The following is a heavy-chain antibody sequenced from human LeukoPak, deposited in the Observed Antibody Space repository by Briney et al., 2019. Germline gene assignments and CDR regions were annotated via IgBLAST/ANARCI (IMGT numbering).Heavy chain of an antibody. J-gene: IGHJ6*03. CDR3: ATCLDGWFGEFINYYYYYMDV. CDR2: IKQDGSEK. CDR1: GFTFSSYW. V-gene: IGHV3-7*01. D-gene: IGHD3-10*01. Sequence: PGGSLRLSCAASGFTFSSYWMSWVRQAPGKGLEWVANIKQDGSEKYYVDSVKGRFTISRDNAKNSLYLQMNSLRAEDTAVYYCATCLDGWFGEFINYYYYYMDVWGKGTTVTVSS.